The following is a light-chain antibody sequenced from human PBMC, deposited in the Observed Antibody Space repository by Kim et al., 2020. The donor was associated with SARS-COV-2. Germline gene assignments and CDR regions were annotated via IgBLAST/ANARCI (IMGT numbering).Light chain of an antibody. CDR2: GAS. V-gene: IGKV3-15*01. CDR1: QSVSSN. J-gene: IGKJ1*01. Sequence: EIVMTQSPATLSVSPGERATLSCRASQSVSSNLAWYQQKPGQAPRLLIYGASTRATGIPARFSGSGSGTEFTLTISSLQSEDFAVYYCQQYNNCPPTFGQGTKGDIK. CDR3: QQYNNCPPT.